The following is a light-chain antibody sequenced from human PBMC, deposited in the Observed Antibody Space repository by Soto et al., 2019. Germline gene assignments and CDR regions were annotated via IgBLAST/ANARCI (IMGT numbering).Light chain of an antibody. Sequence: EIVLTQSPGTLSLSPGERATPSCLASQSVSSSYLAWYQQKPGQAPRLLIYGASSRATGIPDRFSGSGSGTDFTLTISRLEPEDFALFYCQYHGSSPITFGQGTRLEIK. V-gene: IGKV3-20*01. CDR1: QSVSSSY. J-gene: IGKJ5*01. CDR3: QYHGSSPIT. CDR2: GAS.